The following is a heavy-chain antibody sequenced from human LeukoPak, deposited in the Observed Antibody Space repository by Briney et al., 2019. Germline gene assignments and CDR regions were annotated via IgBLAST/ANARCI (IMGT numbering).Heavy chain of an antibody. V-gene: IGHV1-46*01. CDR1: GYTFTSYG. Sequence: ASVKVSCKASGYTFTSYGISWVRQAPGQGLEWMGIINPSGGSTSYAQKFQGRVTMTRDTSTSTVYMELSSLRSEDTAVYYCARDRGITGTDYYYYTDIWGKGTTVTVSS. CDR2: INPSGGST. CDR3: ARDRGITGTDYYYYTDI. J-gene: IGHJ6*03. D-gene: IGHD1/OR15-1a*01.